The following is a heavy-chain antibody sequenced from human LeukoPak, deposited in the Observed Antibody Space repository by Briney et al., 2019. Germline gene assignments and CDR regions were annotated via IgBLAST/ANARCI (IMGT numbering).Heavy chain of an antibody. CDR3: ARGEYYYDSSGYPDHFDY. D-gene: IGHD3-22*01. J-gene: IGHJ4*02. CDR2: ISSSSSYI. Sequence: PGGSLRLSCAASGFTFSSYSMNWVRQAPGKGLEWVSSISSSSSYIYYADSVKGRFTISRDNAKNPLYLQMNSLRAEDTAVYYCARGEYYYDSSGYPDHFDYWGQGTLVTVSS. V-gene: IGHV3-21*01. CDR1: GFTFSSYS.